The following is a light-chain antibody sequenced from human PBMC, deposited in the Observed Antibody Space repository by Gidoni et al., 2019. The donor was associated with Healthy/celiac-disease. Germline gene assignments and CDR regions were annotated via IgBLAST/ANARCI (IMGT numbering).Light chain of an antibody. CDR3: QQYNSYSPEGA. V-gene: IGKV1-5*03. Sequence: DIQMTQSPSPLSASVGGIVTITCRDSQSISSWLAWYQQKPGKAPKLLIYKASSLESGVPSRYSGSGAGTEVTLTISSLQPDDVATYYCQQYNSYSPEGAFGQGTKVEIK. CDR2: KAS. CDR1: QSISSW. J-gene: IGKJ1*01.